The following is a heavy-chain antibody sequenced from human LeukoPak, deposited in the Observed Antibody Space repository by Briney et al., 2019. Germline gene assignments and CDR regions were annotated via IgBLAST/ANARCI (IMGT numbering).Heavy chain of an antibody. V-gene: IGHV4-38-2*02. CDR2: IYHSGST. Sequence: PSETLSLTCTVSGYSISSGYYWGWIRQPPGKGLEWIGSIYHSGSTYYNPSLKSRVTISVDTSKNQFSLKLPSVTAADTAVYFCARGPPYAPGVLDVWGKGTTVTISS. CDR1: GYSISSGYY. CDR3: ARGPPYAPGVLDV. J-gene: IGHJ6*04. D-gene: IGHD7-27*01.